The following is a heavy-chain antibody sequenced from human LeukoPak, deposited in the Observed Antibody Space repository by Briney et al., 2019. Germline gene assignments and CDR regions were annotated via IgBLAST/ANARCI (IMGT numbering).Heavy chain of an antibody. CDR2: ISGSGGST. CDR1: GFTFSSYA. CDR3: AKDPRKTYYYDSSGYYYLY. Sequence: GSLRLSCAASGFTFSSYAMSWVRQAPGKGLEWVSAISGSGGSTYYADSVKGRFTISRDNSKNTLYLQMNSLRAEDTAVYYCAKDPRKTYYYDSSGYYYLYWGQGTLVTVSS. D-gene: IGHD3-22*01. V-gene: IGHV3-23*01. J-gene: IGHJ4*02.